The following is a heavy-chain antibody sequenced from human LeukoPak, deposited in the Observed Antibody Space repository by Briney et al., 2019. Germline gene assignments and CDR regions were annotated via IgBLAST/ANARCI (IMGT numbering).Heavy chain of an antibody. D-gene: IGHD3-22*01. CDR1: GGSISSYY. Sequence: SETLSLTCTVSGGSISSYYWSWIRQPPGKGLEWIGYFYYSGSTNYNPSLKSRATISVDTSKNQFSLKLSSVTAADTAVYYCARESRYYYDSSGYFNYWGQGTLVTVSS. CDR3: ARESRYYYDSSGYFNY. J-gene: IGHJ4*02. CDR2: FYYSGST. V-gene: IGHV4-59*01.